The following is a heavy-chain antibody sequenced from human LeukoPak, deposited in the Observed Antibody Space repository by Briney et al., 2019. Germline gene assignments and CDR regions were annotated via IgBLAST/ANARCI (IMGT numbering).Heavy chain of an antibody. CDR1: GGTFSGYG. CDR2: IIPIFGTA. CDR3: AREGDYGDYASDC. Sequence: SVKVSCKASGGTFSGYGISWVRQAPGQGLEWMGRIIPIFGTANYAQKFQGRLTITTDESTSTAYMELSSLGSEDTAVYYCAREGDYGDYASDCWGQGTLVTVSS. J-gene: IGHJ4*02. V-gene: IGHV1-69*05. D-gene: IGHD4-17*01.